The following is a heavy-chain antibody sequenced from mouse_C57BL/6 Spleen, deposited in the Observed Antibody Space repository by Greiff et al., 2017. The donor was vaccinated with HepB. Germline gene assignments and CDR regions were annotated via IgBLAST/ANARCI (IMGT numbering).Heavy chain of an antibody. D-gene: IGHD1-1*01. Sequence: QVQLQQSGAELAKPGASVKLSCKASGYTFTSYWMHWVKQRPGQGLEWIGYINPSSGSTKYNQKFKDKATLTADKSSSTAYMQLSSLTYEDSAVYYCASTVVATDYYAMDYWGQGTSVTVSS. CDR3: ASTVVATDYYAMDY. CDR1: GYTFTSYW. V-gene: IGHV1-7*01. CDR2: INPSSGST. J-gene: IGHJ4*01.